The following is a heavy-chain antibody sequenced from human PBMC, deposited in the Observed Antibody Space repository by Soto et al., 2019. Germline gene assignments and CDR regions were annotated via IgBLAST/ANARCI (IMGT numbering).Heavy chain of an antibody. J-gene: IGHJ6*02. D-gene: IGHD6-6*01. V-gene: IGHV1-69*01. Sequence: QVQLVQSGAEVKKPGSSVKVSCKASGGTFSSYAISWVRQAPGQGLEWMGGIIPIFGTANYAQKLQGRVTITADESTSTAYMELSSLRSEDTAVYYCASSGAARPFNLYYGMDVWGQGTTVTVSS. CDR1: GGTFSSYA. CDR3: ASSGAARPFNLYYGMDV. CDR2: IIPIFGTA.